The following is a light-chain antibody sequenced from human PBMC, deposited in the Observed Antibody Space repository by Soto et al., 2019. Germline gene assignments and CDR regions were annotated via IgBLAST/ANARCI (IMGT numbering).Light chain of an antibody. CDR1: SSDVGAYNY. CDR3: CSYAGSYSWV. Sequence: QSVLTQPRSVSGSPGQSVTISCTGTSSDVGAYNYVSWYQHHPGKAPKVMIYDDSERPSGVPDRFSGSKSDNKASLTISGLQAEDEADYYCCSYAGSYSWVFGGGTKLTVL. CDR2: DDS. V-gene: IGLV2-11*01. J-gene: IGLJ3*02.